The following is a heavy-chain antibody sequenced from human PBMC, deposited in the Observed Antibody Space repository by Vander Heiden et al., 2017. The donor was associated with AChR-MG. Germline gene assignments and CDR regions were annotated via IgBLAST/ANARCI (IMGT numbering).Heavy chain of an antibody. V-gene: IGHV3-9*01. CDR3: AKDMFGYDSSGYISRNAFDI. J-gene: IGHJ3*02. Sequence: EVQLVESGGGLVQPGRSLRLSCAASGFTFDDYAMHGVRQAPGKGLEWVSGISWNSCSIGYADSVKGRFTISRDNAKNSLYLQMNSLRAEDTALYYCAKDMFGYDSSGYISRNAFDIWGQGTMVTVSS. CDR1: GFTFDDYA. CDR2: ISWNSCSI. D-gene: IGHD3-22*01.